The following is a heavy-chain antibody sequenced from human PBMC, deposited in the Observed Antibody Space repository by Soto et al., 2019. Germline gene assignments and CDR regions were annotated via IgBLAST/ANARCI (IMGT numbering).Heavy chain of an antibody. V-gene: IGHV2-26*01. Sequence: QVTLKESGPVLVKPTETLTLTCTVSGFSLSKARMGASWIRQPPGKALEWLAHIFWNDERSYNTSLKSRLTTSRDTSKSQVVLTMTNVDPVDTGTYFCARALREELPIYYFDSWGQGTLVTVSS. CDR2: IFWNDER. D-gene: IGHD1-7*01. CDR3: ARALREELPIYYFDS. CDR1: GFSLSKARMG. J-gene: IGHJ4*02.